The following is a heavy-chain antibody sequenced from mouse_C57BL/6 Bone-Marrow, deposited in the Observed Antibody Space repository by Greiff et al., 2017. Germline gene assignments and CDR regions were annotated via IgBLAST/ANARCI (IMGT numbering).Heavy chain of an antibody. V-gene: IGHV5-6*01. CDR1: GFTFSSYG. CDR3: ARLGYYGSSYFDY. D-gene: IGHD1-1*01. Sequence: EVKLVESGEDLVKPGGSLKLSCAASGFTFSSYGMSWVRQTPDKRLEWVATISSGGSYTYYPDSVKGRFTISRDNAKNTLYLQMSSLKSEDTAMYYCARLGYYGSSYFDYWGQGTTLTVSS. J-gene: IGHJ2*01. CDR2: ISSGGSYT.